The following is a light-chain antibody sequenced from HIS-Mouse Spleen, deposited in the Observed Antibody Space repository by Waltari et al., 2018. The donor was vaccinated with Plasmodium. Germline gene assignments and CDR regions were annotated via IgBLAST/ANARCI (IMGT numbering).Light chain of an antibody. Sequence: SYALTQPPSVSVSPGQTARITCSGDEFPKKYAYWYQQKSGQAPVLVIYEDSKRPSGIPGRFSGSSSGTMATLTISGAQVEDEADYYCYSTDSSGNHRVFGGGTKLTVL. V-gene: IGLV3-10*01. CDR1: EFPKKY. CDR3: YSTDSSGNHRV. J-gene: IGLJ3*02. CDR2: EDS.